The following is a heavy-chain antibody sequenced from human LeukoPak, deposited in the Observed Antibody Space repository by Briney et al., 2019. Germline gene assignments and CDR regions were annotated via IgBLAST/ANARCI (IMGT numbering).Heavy chain of an antibody. Sequence: GRPLRLSCAASGFTFSNCGMHWVRQAPGKGLEWVAIISFDGGNKYYADSVKGRFTISRDNSKNTMYLQMNSLRGEDTAVYYCAKAAYDFWSGYSSGSMDVWGQGTTVTVSS. CDR1: GFTFSNCG. J-gene: IGHJ6*02. CDR3: AKAAYDFWSGYSSGSMDV. D-gene: IGHD3-3*01. CDR2: ISFDGGNK. V-gene: IGHV3-30*18.